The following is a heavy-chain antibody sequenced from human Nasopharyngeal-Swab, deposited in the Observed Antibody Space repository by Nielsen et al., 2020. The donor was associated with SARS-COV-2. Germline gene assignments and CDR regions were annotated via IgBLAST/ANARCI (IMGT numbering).Heavy chain of an antibody. D-gene: IGHD3-10*01. Sequence: GESLKISCAASGFTFSSYGMHWVRQAPGKGLEWVAVISYDGSNKYYADSVKGRFTISRDNSKNTLYLQMNSLRAEDTAVYYCTRRGRGYYYYGMDVWGQGTTVTVSS. CDR1: GFTFSSYG. V-gene: IGHV3-30*03. J-gene: IGHJ6*02. CDR3: TRRGRGYYYYGMDV. CDR2: ISYDGSNK.